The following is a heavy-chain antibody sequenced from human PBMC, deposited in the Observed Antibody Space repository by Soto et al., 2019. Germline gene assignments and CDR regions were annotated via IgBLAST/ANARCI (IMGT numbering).Heavy chain of an antibody. CDR2: INHSGNT. J-gene: IGHJ4*02. D-gene: IGHD6-6*01. V-gene: IGHV4-34*01. CDR3: ARGGEYSTSFDY. Sequence: PSGTLALTCAVYGGSFSGYYGSWIRQSPGKGLEWIGEINHSGNTNYSPSLKSRVTISVDTSKNQFSLNLSSVTASYTAVYYCARGGEYSTSFDYWGQGTLVTVSS. CDR1: GGSFSGYY.